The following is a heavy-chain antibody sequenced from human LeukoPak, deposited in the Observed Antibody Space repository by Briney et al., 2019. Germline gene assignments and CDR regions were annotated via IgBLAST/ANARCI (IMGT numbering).Heavy chain of an antibody. V-gene: IGHV1-2*02. CDR2: INSNSGGT. Sequence: ASVKVSCKASGYTFTGYYMHWVRQAPGQGLEWMGWINSNSGGTNYAQKFQGRVTMTRDTSISTAYMELSRLRSDDTAVHYCARAHYYYDSSGYSEFDAFDIWGQGTMVTVSS. CDR1: GYTFTGYY. J-gene: IGHJ3*02. D-gene: IGHD3-22*01. CDR3: ARAHYYYDSSGYSEFDAFDI.